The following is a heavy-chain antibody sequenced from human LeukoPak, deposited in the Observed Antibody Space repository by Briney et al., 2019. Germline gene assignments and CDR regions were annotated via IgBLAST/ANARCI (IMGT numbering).Heavy chain of an antibody. Sequence: ASVKVSCTSSGYTFTDFYIFWVRQAPGQGLKWMGWINPNTGGTTYAQTFQGRVTMTRDTSISTAYLDLTWLRADDTALYYCARAGIPIAQRGDFWGQGTLVTVSS. CDR3: ARAGIPIAQRGDF. J-gene: IGHJ4*02. CDR1: GYTFTDFY. CDR2: INPNTGGT. V-gene: IGHV1-2*02. D-gene: IGHD2-21*01.